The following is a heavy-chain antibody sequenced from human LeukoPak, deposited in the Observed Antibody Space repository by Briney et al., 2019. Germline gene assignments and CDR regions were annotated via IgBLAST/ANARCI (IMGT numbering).Heavy chain of an antibody. J-gene: IGHJ6*02. CDR1: GGSFSGYY. V-gene: IGHV4-34*01. D-gene: IGHD2-2*02. CDR3: ARVGGYCSSTSCYTGLYYYYYGMDV. CDR2: INHSGST. Sequence: PSETLSLTCAVYGGSFSGYYWSWIRQPPGKGLEWIGEINHSGSTNYNPSLKSRVTISVDTSKNQFSLKLSSVTAADTAVYYCARVGGYCSSTSCYTGLYYYYYGMDVWGQGTTVTVSS.